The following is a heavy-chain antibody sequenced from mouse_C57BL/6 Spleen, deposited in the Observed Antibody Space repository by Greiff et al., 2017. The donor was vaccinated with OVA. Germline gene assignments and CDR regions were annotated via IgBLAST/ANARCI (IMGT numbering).Heavy chain of an antibody. CDR1: GYTFTDYE. J-gene: IGHJ2*01. Sequence: VKLQESGAELVRPGASVTLSCKASGYTFTDYEMHWVKQTPVHGLEWIGAIDPETGGTAYNQKFKGKAILTADKSSSTAYMELRSLTSEDSAVYYCTRSVYFDYWGQGTTLTVSS. CDR2: IDPETGGT. CDR3: TRSVYFDY. V-gene: IGHV1-15*01.